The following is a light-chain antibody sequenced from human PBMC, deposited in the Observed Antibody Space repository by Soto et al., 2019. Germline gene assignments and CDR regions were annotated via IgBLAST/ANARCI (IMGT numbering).Light chain of an antibody. CDR3: QSWGTGIRV. V-gene: IGLV4-69*01. J-gene: IGLJ2*01. Sequence: QPVLTQSPSASASLGASVKLTCTLSRGHSNYAIAWHQQQPEKGPRFLMKVNGDGSHSKGDGIPDRFSGSTSGAERYLTISSLQSEDVADYYCQSWGTGIRVFGGGTKVTVL. CDR1: RGHSNYA. CDR2: VNGDGSH.